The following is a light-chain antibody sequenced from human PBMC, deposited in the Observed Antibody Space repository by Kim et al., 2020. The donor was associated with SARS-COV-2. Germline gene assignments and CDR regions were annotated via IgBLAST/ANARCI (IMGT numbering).Light chain of an antibody. CDR2: GNT. V-gene: IGLV1-40*01. Sequence: QRVTISCTGSSSNIGAGYDVHWYQQVQGTAPKLLIYGNTNRPSGVSDRFSGSKSDTSASLAITGLQAEDEADYFCQSYDSSLSGWVFGGGTKLTVL. CDR3: QSYDSSLSGWV. CDR1: SSNIGAGYD. J-gene: IGLJ3*02.